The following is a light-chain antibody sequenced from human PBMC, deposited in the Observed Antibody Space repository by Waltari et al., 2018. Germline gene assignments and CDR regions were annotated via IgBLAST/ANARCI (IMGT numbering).Light chain of an antibody. CDR2: AAS. J-gene: IGKJ4*01. CDR3: QQLNSYPLT. Sequence: DIQLTQSPSFLSASVGDRVTITCRASQAISSYLDWYQQKPGKAPEVLISAASTLQSGVPSRFSGSGSGTEFTLTISSLQPEDFATYYCQQLNSYPLTFGGGTKVQIK. V-gene: IGKV1-9*01. CDR1: QAISSY.